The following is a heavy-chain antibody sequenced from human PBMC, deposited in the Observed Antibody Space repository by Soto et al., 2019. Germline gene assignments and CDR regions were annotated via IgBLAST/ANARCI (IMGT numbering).Heavy chain of an antibody. D-gene: IGHD3-3*01. J-gene: IGHJ4*02. CDR3: ARSSTIFGVVNY. CDR2: IYPADSDT. Sequence: EVQLVQSGAEVKKPGESLQISCKGSGYSFTSYWIAWVRQMPGKGLEWMGIIYPADSDTRYSPSFQGQVTISADKSIRTAYLQWSSLRASDTSTYYCARSSTIFGVVNYWGQGTLVPVSP. V-gene: IGHV5-51*01. CDR1: GYSFTSYW.